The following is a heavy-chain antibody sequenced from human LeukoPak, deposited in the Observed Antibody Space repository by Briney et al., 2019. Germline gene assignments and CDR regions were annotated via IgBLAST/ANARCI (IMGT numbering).Heavy chain of an antibody. CDR3: ARGVKSYYYGSGSLSYFDY. Sequence: GGSLRLSCAASGFTFSSYSMNWVRQAPGKGLEWVSYISSSSSTIYYADSVKGRFTISRDNAKNSLYLQMNSLRAEDTAVYYCARGVKSYYYGSGSLSYFDYWGQGTLVTVSS. D-gene: IGHD3-10*01. J-gene: IGHJ4*02. V-gene: IGHV3-48*01. CDR1: GFTFSSYS. CDR2: ISSSSSTI.